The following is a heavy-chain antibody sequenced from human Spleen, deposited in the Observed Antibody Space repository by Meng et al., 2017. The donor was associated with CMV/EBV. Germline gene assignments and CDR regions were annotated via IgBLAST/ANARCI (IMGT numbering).Heavy chain of an antibody. D-gene: IGHD2-2*01. CDR1: GFTFSSYG. J-gene: IGHJ4*02. CDR3: AKGDCSSTSCYSSDY. V-gene: IGHV3-33*06. CDR2: IWYDGSNK. Sequence: GESLKISCAASGFTFSSYGMHWVRQAPGKELEWVAVIWYDGSNKYYADSVKGRFTISRDNSKNTLYLQMNSLRAEDTAVYYCAKGDCSSTSCYSSDYWGQGTLVTVSS.